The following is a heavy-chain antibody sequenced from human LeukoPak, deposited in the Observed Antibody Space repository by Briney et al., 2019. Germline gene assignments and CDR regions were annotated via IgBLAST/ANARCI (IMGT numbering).Heavy chain of an antibody. CDR3: ARDLVPGFLKGGWFDP. V-gene: IGHV3-48*04. D-gene: IGHD3-10*01. CDR2: ISSSSSTI. J-gene: IGHJ5*02. CDR1: GFTFSSYS. Sequence: GGSLRLSCAASGFTFSSYSMNWVHQAPGKGLEWVSYISSSSSTIYYADSVKGRFTISRDNAKNSLYLQMNSLRAEDTAVYYCARDLVPGFLKGGWFDPWGQGTLVTVSS.